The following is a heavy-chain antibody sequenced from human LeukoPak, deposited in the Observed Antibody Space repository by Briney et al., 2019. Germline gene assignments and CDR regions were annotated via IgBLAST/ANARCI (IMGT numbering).Heavy chain of an antibody. CDR2: IYTSGST. V-gene: IGHV4-61*02. Sequence: SETLSLTCTVSGGSISSGSHYWSWIRQPAGKGLEWIGRIYTSGSTNYNPSLKSRVTISVDTSKNQFSLKLSSVTAADTAVYYCARIGIAVAGSLRTYYYYYMDVWGKGTTVTISS. CDR1: GGSISSGSHY. CDR3: ARIGIAVAGSLRTYYYYYMDV. J-gene: IGHJ6*03. D-gene: IGHD6-19*01.